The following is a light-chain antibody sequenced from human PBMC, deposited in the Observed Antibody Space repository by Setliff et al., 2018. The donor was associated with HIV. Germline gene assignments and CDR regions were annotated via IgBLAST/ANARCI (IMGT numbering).Light chain of an antibody. CDR1: SSDVGGHNY. J-gene: IGLJ2*01. CDR3: CSYAGTYIFVL. CDR2: DVN. V-gene: IGLV2-11*01. Sequence: QSALTQPRSVSGSPGQSVTISRIGSSSDVGGHNYVSWYQQHPGKGPKLMIYDVNKRPSGVPDRFSGSKSDNTASLTISGLQAEDEADYYCCSYAGTYIFVLFGGGTQLTVL.